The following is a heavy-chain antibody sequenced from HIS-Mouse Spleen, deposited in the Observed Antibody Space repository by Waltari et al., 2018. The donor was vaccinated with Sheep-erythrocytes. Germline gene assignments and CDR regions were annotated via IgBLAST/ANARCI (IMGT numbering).Heavy chain of an antibody. J-gene: IGHJ3*02. V-gene: IGHV3-66*01. CDR2: IYRRGST. D-gene: IGHD1-7*01. CDR3: ARDSNWNYAFDI. Sequence: EVQLVESGGGLVQPGGSLRLSCAASGFTVSSNYMSWVRQAPGKGLEWVSVIYRRGSTYYADSVKGRFTISRDNSKNTLYLQMNSLRAEDTAVYYCARDSNWNYAFDIWGQGTMVTVSS. CDR1: GFTVSSNY.